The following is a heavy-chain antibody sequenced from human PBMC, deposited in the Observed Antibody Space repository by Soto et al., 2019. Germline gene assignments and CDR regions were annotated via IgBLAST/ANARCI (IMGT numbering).Heavy chain of an antibody. D-gene: IGHD3-22*01. CDR2: IDPSDSQT. CDR1: GYSFAGYW. J-gene: IGHJ4*02. Sequence: PXESLKISCKGSGYSFAGYWITWVGQNPGKGLEWMGRIDPSDSQTYYSPSFRGHVTISVTKSITTVFLQWSSLRASDTAMYYCARQIYDSDTGPNFQYYFDSWGQGTPVTVSS. CDR3: ARQIYDSDTGPNFQYYFDS. V-gene: IGHV5-10-1*01.